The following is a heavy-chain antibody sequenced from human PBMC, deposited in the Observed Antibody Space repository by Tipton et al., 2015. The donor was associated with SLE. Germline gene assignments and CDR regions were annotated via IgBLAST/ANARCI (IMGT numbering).Heavy chain of an antibody. Sequence: SLRLSCAASGFTFSRYDMHWVRQVTGRGLEWISAVGTTADRYSDSVKGRFTVSRDDVMSSFYLQMYNLRGGDTDVYYCARALLDVVPGPSGMDVWGPGTTV. CDR3: ARALLDVVPGPSGMDV. CDR2: VGTTADR. V-gene: IGHV3-13*01. D-gene: IGHD2-2*01. CDR1: GFTFSRYD. J-gene: IGHJ6*02.